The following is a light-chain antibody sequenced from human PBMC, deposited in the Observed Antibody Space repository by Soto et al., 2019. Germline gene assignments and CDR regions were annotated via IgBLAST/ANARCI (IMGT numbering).Light chain of an antibody. Sequence: QSALTQPRSVSGSPGQSVTISCTGSRRDVGYYNSLSWYQQNPTKAPKLIIYDVNKLPSGVPDRFSGSKSGNTASLTISGLQAEDEADYYCLSYAGGYAYVFGTGTKLTVL. J-gene: IGLJ1*01. V-gene: IGLV2-11*01. CDR2: DVN. CDR3: LSYAGGYAYV. CDR1: RRDVGYYNS.